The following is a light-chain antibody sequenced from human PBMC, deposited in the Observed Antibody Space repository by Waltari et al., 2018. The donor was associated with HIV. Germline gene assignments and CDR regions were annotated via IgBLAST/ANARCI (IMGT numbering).Light chain of an antibody. J-gene: IGLJ2*01. CDR2: YDS. V-gene: IGLV3-21*01. Sequence: SYVLTQPPSVSVAPRKTARVRCGGNNIGSKSVHWYQQKPGKAPVGVIYYDSDRPSVAPELLSGSNSGDTATLTIRRVEAGDEADYYCQLWESNTDHPVFGGGTKLTVL. CDR1: NIGSKS. CDR3: QLWESNTDHPV.